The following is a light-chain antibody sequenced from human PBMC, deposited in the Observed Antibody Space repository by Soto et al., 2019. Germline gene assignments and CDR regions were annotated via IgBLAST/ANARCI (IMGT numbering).Light chain of an antibody. V-gene: IGKV1-9*01. CDR3: QQLNNYPIT. Sequence: IQLTQSPSSLSASVGDRVTITCRASPAIASFLAWYQQKPGTAPKLLIYAASTLQSGVPSRFSGSGSGTDFTLTISSLQPEDFATYYCQQLNNYPITFGQGTRLEIK. CDR1: PAIASF. CDR2: AAS. J-gene: IGKJ5*01.